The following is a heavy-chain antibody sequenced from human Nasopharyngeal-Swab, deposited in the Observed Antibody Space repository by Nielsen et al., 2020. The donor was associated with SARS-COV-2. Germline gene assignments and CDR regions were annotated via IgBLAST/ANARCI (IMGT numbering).Heavy chain of an antibody. Sequence: VRQAPGQGLEWMGWMNPKSGEVGYEQKFQGRVTMTRKTATATAYMELSGLRHEDTAVYYCARGAFGLDHSWFDPWGQGTLVTVSS. D-gene: IGHD3/OR15-3a*01. J-gene: IGHJ5*01. CDR2: MNPKSGEV. CDR3: ARGAFGLDHSWFDP. V-gene: IGHV1-8*01.